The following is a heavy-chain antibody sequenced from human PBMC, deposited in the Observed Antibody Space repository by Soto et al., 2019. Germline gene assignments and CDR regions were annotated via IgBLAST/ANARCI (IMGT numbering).Heavy chain of an antibody. CDR2: IIPIFGTA. CDR1: GGTFSSYA. Sequence: QVQLVQSGAEVKKPGSSVKVSCKASGGTFSSYAISWVRQAPGQGLEWMGGIIPIFGTANYAQKFQGRVTITADESMSTAYMELSSLRSEDTAVYYCAVSMVRGGAYYYYGMDVWGQGTTVTVSS. V-gene: IGHV1-69*01. CDR3: AVSMVRGGAYYYYGMDV. J-gene: IGHJ6*02. D-gene: IGHD3-10*01.